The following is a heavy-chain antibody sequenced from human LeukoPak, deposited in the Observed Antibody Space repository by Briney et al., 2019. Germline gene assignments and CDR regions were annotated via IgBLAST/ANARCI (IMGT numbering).Heavy chain of an antibody. CDR3: ARNGGNSDFDY. D-gene: IGHD4-23*01. V-gene: IGHV4-59*01. CDR2: IYYSGST. CDR1: GGSISSYY. Sequence: SETLSLTCTVSGGSISSYYWSWIRQPPGKRLEWIGYIYYSGSTNYNPSLESRVTISVDTSKNQFSLKLSSVTAADTAVYYCARNGGNSDFDYWGQGTLVTVSS. J-gene: IGHJ4*02.